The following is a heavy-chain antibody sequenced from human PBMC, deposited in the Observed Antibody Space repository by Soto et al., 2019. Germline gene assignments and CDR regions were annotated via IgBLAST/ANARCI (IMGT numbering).Heavy chain of an antibody. CDR2: IIPILDIA. Sequence: QVQLVQSGAEVKKPGSSVKVSCKASGGTFSSYTISWVRQAPGQGLEWMGRIIPILDIANYAQNFQGRVTITXXKXTNXAYMELSSLRSEDTAIYYCARDPNSSPGLGGGMDVWGQGTTVTVSS. CDR1: GGTFSSYT. V-gene: IGHV1-69*08. J-gene: IGHJ6*02. CDR3: ARDPNSSPGLGGGMDV. D-gene: IGHD6-13*01.